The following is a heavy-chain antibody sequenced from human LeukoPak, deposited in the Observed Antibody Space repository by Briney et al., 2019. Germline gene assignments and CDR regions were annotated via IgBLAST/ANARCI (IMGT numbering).Heavy chain of an antibody. CDR1: GFTFSTKS. CDR2: IRGGGGDT. J-gene: IGHJ4*02. Sequence: PGGSLRLSCAASGFTFSTKSMSWVRQAPGKGLEWVSAIRGGGGDTCYADSVKGRFAISRDNSQDTLSLQMNSLRAEDTAVYYCAILSWDGRGTFYWGQGTLVTVSS. CDR3: AILSWDGRGTFY. V-gene: IGHV3-23*01. D-gene: IGHD2/OR15-2a*01.